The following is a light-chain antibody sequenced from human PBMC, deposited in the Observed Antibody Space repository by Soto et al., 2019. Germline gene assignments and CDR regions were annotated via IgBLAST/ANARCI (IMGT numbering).Light chain of an antibody. CDR3: QQANRFPLT. V-gene: IGKV1-12*01. CDR2: TAS. CDR1: QGISSW. J-gene: IGKJ4*01. Sequence: DIQMTQSPSSVSASVRDRVTITCRASQGISSWLGWYQQKPGKAPNLLIHTASSLQSGVPSRFSGSGSGTDFTLTISSLQPEDFATYFCQQANRFPLTFGGGTKVEIK.